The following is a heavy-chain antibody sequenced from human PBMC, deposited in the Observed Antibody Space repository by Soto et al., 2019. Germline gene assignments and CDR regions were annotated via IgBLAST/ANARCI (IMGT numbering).Heavy chain of an antibody. CDR1: GFPFSSYA. D-gene: IGHD3-3*01. J-gene: IGHJ4*02. CDR2: IGGSGGDT. CDR3: ARRTWRGRADY. Sequence: EVQLLASGGGLVQPGGSLRLSCAASGFPFSSYAMSWVRQAPGKGLEWVSAIGGSGGDTFYADSVKGRFTVSRDNAENTLRLQLNSLRVEDTAIYYCARRTWRGRADYWCQGILVTVSS. V-gene: IGHV3-23*01.